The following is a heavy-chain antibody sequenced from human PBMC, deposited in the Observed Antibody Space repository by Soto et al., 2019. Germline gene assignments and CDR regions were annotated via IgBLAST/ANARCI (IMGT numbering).Heavy chain of an antibody. Sequence: QVQLVQSGAEVKKPGASVKVSCKASGYTFSTYGISWVRQAPGQGLEWMAWISAYNRETNFAQKLQDRVSMTTDTSTSTAYMELRSLRSDDTAVYYCARDLSPANSGLARYWGQGTLVTVSS. J-gene: IGHJ4*02. CDR3: ARDLSPANSGLARY. CDR1: GYTFSTYG. D-gene: IGHD3-22*01. CDR2: ISAYNRET. V-gene: IGHV1-18*01.